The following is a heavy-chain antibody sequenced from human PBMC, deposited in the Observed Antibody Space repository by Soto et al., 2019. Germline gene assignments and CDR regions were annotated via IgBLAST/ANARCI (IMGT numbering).Heavy chain of an antibody. D-gene: IGHD6-19*01. J-gene: IGHJ4*02. V-gene: IGHV3-30-3*01. CDR3: ARGADIWAVAGTDFDY. CDR1: GFTFSSYA. CDR2: TSYDGSDK. Sequence: QVQLVESGGGVVQPGRSLRLSCAASGFTFSSYAMHRVRQAPGKGLEWVAVTSYDGSDKYYADSVKGRFTSSRDNSQNTLYLKMNSPRPEDTAVYYCARGADIWAVAGTDFDYWGQGTLVTVSS.